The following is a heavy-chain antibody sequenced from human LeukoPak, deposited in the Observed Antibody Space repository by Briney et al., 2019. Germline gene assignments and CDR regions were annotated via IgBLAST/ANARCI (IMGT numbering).Heavy chain of an antibody. V-gene: IGHV4-4*07. J-gene: IGHJ4*02. CDR1: GGSISTNHY. CDR3: ARGPAYSSGWLDY. D-gene: IGHD6-19*01. Sequence: SETLSLTCTVSGGSISTNHYWNWIRQPAGKGLEWIGRIYISGSTNYNPSLKSRVTMSVDTSKNQFSLKLSSVTAADTAVYYCARGPAYSSGWLDYWGQGTLVTVSS. CDR2: IYISGST.